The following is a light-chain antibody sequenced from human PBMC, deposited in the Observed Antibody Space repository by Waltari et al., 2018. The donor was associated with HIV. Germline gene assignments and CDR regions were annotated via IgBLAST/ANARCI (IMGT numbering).Light chain of an antibody. CDR2: WAS. J-gene: IGKJ3*01. CDR1: QSCLSRSNNKND. V-gene: IGKV4-1*01. Sequence: DIVMTQPPDSLAVSLGQRATFNCKSIQSCLSRSNNKNDLAWYQRKPGQPPKLLIYWASTRECGVPGRFSGSGSGTDFTLTISSLQAEDVAVYYCQQYYNTPFTFGPGTKVDIK. CDR3: QQYYNTPFT.